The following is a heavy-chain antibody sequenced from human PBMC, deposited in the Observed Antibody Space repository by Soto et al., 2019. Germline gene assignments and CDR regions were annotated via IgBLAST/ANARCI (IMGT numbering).Heavy chain of an antibody. V-gene: IGHV3-33*01. J-gene: IGHJ5*02. D-gene: IGHD3-10*01. CDR3: ARDSATMVRAAKWPRFDP. CDR2: IWYDGSNK. CDR1: GFTFSSYG. Sequence: GGSLRLSCAASGFTFSSYGMHWVRQAPGKGLEWVAVIWYDGSNKYYADSVKGRFTISRDNSKNTLYLQMNSLRAEDTAVYYCARDSATMVRAAKWPRFDPWGQGTLVTVSS.